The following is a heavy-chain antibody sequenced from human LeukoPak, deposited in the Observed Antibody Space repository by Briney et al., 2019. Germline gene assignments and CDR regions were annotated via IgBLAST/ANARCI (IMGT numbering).Heavy chain of an antibody. D-gene: IGHD4-17*01. CDR3: ARDVTVTTFHFDP. CDR1: GGSISSYY. CDR2: IYYSGST. V-gene: IGHV4-59*01. J-gene: IGHJ5*02. Sequence: SETLSLTCTVSGGSISSYYWSWIRQPPGKGLEWIGYIYYSGSTNYNPSLKSRVTISVDTSKNQFSLKLSSVTAADTAVYYCARDVTVTTFHFDPWGQGTLVTVSS.